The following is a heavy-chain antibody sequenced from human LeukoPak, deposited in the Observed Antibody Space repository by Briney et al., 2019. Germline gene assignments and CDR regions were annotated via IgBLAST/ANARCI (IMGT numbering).Heavy chain of an antibody. Sequence: NTSETLSLTCTVSGGSISSYYWNWIRQPPGKGLEWIGYISYSGSTNYNPSLKSRVTISVDTSKNQFSLKLSSVTAAGTAVYYCARHLDYYGSGSYEYWGQGTLVTVSS. J-gene: IGHJ4*02. V-gene: IGHV4-59*01. CDR1: GGSISSYY. CDR3: ARHLDYYGSGSYEY. CDR2: ISYSGST. D-gene: IGHD3-10*01.